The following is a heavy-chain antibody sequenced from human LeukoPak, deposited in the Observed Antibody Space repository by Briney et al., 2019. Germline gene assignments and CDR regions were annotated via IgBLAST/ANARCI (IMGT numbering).Heavy chain of an antibody. CDR2: IKQDGSEK. D-gene: IGHD6-13*01. J-gene: IGHJ4*02. V-gene: IGHV3-7*01. Sequence: GGSLRLSCAASGFTFSSYWMSWVRQPPGKGLEWVANIKQDGSEKYYVDSVKGRFTISRDNAKNSLYLQMNSLRAEDTAVYYCARDYAYRSSWYGIDYWGQGTLVTVSS. CDR1: GFTFSSYW. CDR3: ARDYAYRSSWYGIDY.